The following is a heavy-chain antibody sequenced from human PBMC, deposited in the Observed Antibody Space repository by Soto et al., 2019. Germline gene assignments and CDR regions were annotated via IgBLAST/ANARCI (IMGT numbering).Heavy chain of an antibody. CDR3: ARYDSAYNYSAMDV. CDR1: GYRFTNYW. CDR2: IYPGDSDT. V-gene: IGHV5-51*01. J-gene: IGHJ6*02. D-gene: IGHD5-18*01. Sequence: PGESLKISCKGSGYRFTNYWIGWVRQMPGKGLEWMGIIYPGDSDTRYSPSFQGQVTMSADKSISTAYLQWSSLKASDTAMYYCARYDSAYNYSAMDVWGQGPTVTVSS.